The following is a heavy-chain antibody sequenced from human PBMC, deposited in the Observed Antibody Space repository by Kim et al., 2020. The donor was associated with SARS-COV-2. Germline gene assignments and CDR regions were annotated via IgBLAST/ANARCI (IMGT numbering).Heavy chain of an antibody. D-gene: IGHD2-21*01. J-gene: IGHJ6*02. CDR3: AKDWGGRSTGYYYYYGMDV. V-gene: IGHV3-30*02. Sequence: GRFTISRDNSKNTLYLQMNSLRAEDTAVYYCAKDWGGRSTGYYYYYGMDVWGQGTTVTVSS.